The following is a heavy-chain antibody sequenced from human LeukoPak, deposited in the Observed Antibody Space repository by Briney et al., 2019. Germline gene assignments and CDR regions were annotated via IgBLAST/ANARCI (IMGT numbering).Heavy chain of an antibody. CDR2: ISAYNGNT. J-gene: IGHJ1*01. D-gene: IGHD2-21*02. Sequence: ASVKVSCKASGGTFSSYGISWVRQAPGQGLEWMGWISAYNGNTNYAQKLQGRVTMTTDTSTSTAYMELRSLRSDDTAVYYCARAYCGGDCYPSPAEYFQHWGQGTLVTVSS. CDR3: ARAYCGGDCYPSPAEYFQH. CDR1: GGTFSSYG. V-gene: IGHV1-18*01.